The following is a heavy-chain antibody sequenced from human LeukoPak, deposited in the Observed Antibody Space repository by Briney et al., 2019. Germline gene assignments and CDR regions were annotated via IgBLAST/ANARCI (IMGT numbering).Heavy chain of an antibody. V-gene: IGHV1-2*02. CDR3: ARTPRARPHYFDY. CDR2: INPNSGGT. D-gene: IGHD6-6*01. Sequence: GASVKVSCKASGYTFTSYYMHWVRQAPGQGLEWMGWINPNSGGTNYAQKFQGRVTMTRDTSISTAYMELSRLRSDDTAVYYCARTPRARPHYFDYWGQGTLVTVSS. J-gene: IGHJ4*02. CDR1: GYTFTSYY.